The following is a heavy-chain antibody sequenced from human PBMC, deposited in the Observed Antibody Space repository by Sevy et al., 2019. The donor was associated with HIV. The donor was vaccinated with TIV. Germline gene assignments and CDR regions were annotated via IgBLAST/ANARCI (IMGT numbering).Heavy chain of an antibody. Sequence: GGSLRLSCMTSGFNFTRYTMTWVRQAPGKGLEWVSTFCFGDGKMYYADSVKGRFTFSRDISKNTVYLQMNSLRADDTAVYYCAREGCTKPHDYWGQGTLVTVSS. J-gene: IGHJ4*02. D-gene: IGHD2-8*01. CDR1: GFNFTRYT. CDR3: AREGCTKPHDY. CDR2: FCFGDGKM. V-gene: IGHV3-23*01.